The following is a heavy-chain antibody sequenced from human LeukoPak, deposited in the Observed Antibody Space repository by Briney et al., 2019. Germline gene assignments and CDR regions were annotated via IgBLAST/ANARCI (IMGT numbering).Heavy chain of an antibody. J-gene: IGHJ6*03. CDR2: IRSKAYGGTT. V-gene: IGHV3-49*04. CDR1: GFTFGDYA. D-gene: IGHD6-13*01. CDR3: TRDGAAAGTFYYYYYMDV. Sequence: GGSLRLSCTASGFTFGDYAMSWVRQAPGKGLEWVGFIRSKAYGGTTEHAASVKGRFTISRDDSKSIAYLQMNSLKTEDTAVYYCTRDGAAAGTFYYYYYMDVWGKGTTVTVSS.